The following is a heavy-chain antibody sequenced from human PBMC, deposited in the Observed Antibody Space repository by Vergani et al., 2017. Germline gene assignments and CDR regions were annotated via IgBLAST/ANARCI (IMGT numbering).Heavy chain of an antibody. CDR2: IKSKTDGGTT. V-gene: IGHV3-15*01. CDR1: GFTFSNAW. Sequence: EVQLVESGGGLVKPGGSLRLSCAASGFTFSNAWMSWVRQAPGKGLEWVGRIKSKTDGGTTDYAAPVKGRFTISRDDSKNTLYLQMNSLKTEDTAVYYCTTTYYDFWSGYPTSPFDYWGQGTLVTVSS. D-gene: IGHD3-3*01. J-gene: IGHJ4*02. CDR3: TTTYYDFWSGYPTSPFDY.